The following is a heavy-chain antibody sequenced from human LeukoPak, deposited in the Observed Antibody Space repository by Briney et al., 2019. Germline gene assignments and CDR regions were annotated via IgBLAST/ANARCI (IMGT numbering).Heavy chain of an antibody. D-gene: IGHD1-26*01. V-gene: IGHV4-31*03. J-gene: IGHJ6*02. CDR2: IYYSGST. Sequence: SQTLSLTCTVSGGSISSGGYYWSWIRQHPGTGLEWIGYIYYSGSTYYNPSLKSRVTISVDTSKNQLSLKLSSVTAADTAVYYCARDGPLIVGATKNYYYGMDVWGQGTTVTVSS. CDR1: GGSISSGGYY. CDR3: ARDGPLIVGATKNYYYGMDV.